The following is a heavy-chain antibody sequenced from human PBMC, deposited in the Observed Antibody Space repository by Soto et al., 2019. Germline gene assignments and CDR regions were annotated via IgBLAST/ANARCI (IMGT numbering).Heavy chain of an antibody. Sequence: VGSLRLSCAASGFTFSSYGMHWVRQAPGKGLEWVAVISYDGSNKYYADSVEGRFTISRDNSKNTLYLQMNSLRAEDTAVYYCAKDGRITMVRGVSAFDIWGQGTMVTVSS. CDR1: GFTFSSYG. J-gene: IGHJ3*02. CDR2: ISYDGSNK. CDR3: AKDGRITMVRGVSAFDI. D-gene: IGHD3-10*01. V-gene: IGHV3-30*18.